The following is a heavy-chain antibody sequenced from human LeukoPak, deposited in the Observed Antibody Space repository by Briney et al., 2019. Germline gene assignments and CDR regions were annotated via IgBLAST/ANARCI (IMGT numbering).Heavy chain of an antibody. CDR3: ARAPSEIGGYYPEYFRH. V-gene: IGHV3-74*01. CDR1: GFTLSSYW. J-gene: IGHJ1*01. D-gene: IGHD3-22*01. CDR2: IKSDGRT. Sequence: GGSLRLSCAASGFTLSSYWMHWVRQAPGKGLLWVSRIKSDGRTNYADSVKGRFTISRDNAKNTVSLQMNSLRAEDTGVYYCARAPSEIGGYYPEYFRHWGQGTLVIVSS.